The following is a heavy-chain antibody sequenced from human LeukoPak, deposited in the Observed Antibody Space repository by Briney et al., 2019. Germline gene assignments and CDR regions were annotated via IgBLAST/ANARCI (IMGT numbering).Heavy chain of an antibody. CDR3: ARESPVYYDSSGYFDY. Sequence: GASVKVSCKASGYTFTGYYMHWVRQAPGQGLEWMGWINPNSGGTNYAQKFQGRVTMTRDTSISTAYMELSRLRSDDTAVYYCARESPVYYDSSGYFDYWGQGTLVTVSS. D-gene: IGHD3-22*01. CDR1: GYTFTGYY. V-gene: IGHV1-2*02. CDR2: INPNSGGT. J-gene: IGHJ4*02.